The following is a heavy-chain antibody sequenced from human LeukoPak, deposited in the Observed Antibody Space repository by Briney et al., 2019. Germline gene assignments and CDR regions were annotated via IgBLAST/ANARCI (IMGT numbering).Heavy chain of an antibody. Sequence: GGSLRLSSAASGFTFSSYAMSWVRQAPGKGLEWVSAISESGGSTYYANSVKGRFTISRDNSKNTLHLQMSSLRADDTAVYYCANPYCGGDCYFYFDSWGQGTLVSVSS. J-gene: IGHJ4*02. D-gene: IGHD2-21*02. CDR1: GFTFSSYA. CDR2: ISESGGST. CDR3: ANPYCGGDCYFYFDS. V-gene: IGHV3-23*01.